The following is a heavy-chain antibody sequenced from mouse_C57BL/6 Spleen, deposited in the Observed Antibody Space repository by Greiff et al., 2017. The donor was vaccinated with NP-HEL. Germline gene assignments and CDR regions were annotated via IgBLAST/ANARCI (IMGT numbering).Heavy chain of an antibody. CDR1: GFTFTDYY. D-gene: IGHD1-1*01. CDR3: ARSYYYGRSPYAMDD. V-gene: IGHV7-3*01. CDR2: IRNKANGYTT. J-gene: IGHJ4*01. Sequence: EVQVVESGGGLVQPGGSLSLSCAASGFTFTDYYMSWVRQPPGKALEWLGFIRNKANGYTTEYSASVKGRFTISRDNSQSILYLQMNALRAEDSATYYCARSYYYGRSPYAMDDWGQGTSVTVSS.